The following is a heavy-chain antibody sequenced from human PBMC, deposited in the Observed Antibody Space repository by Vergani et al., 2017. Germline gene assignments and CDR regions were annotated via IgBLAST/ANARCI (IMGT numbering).Heavy chain of an antibody. CDR2: ISSSSSYI. J-gene: IGHJ4*02. Sequence: EVQLLESGGGLVQPGGSLRLSCAASGFTFSSYAMSWVRQAPGKGLEWVSSISSSSSYIYYADSVKGRFTISRDNAKNSLYLQMNSLRAEDTAVYYCARSKGRDYLDYFDYWGQGTLVTVSS. CDR3: ARSKGRDYLDYFDY. CDR1: GFTFSSYA. V-gene: IGHV3-21*01. D-gene: IGHD4/OR15-4a*01.